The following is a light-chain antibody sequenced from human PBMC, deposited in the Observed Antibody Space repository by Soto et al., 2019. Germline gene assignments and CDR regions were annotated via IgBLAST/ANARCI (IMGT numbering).Light chain of an antibody. J-gene: IGKJ1*01. CDR3: QHYNSYSEA. Sequence: DIQMTQSPSTLSASVGDRVTITCRASQTITSWLAWYQQKPGKAPKFLIYDASTLETGVPSRFSGSGSGTEFTLTISSLQPDDFATYYCQHYNSYSEAFGQGTKVELK. CDR2: DAS. CDR1: QTITSW. V-gene: IGKV1-5*01.